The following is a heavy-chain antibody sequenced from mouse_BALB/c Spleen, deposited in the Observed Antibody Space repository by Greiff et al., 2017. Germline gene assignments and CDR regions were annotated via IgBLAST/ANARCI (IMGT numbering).Heavy chain of an antibody. CDR2: INPSNGRT. CDR1: GYTFTSYW. V-gene: IGHV1S81*02. Sequence: VQLQQPGAELVKPGASVKLSCKASGYTFTSYWMHWVKQRPGQGLEWIGEINPSNGRTNYNEKFKSKATLTADKSSSTAYMQLSSLTSEDSAVYYCAREGGTDYDEGAFAYWGQGTLVTVSA. CDR3: AREGGTDYDEGAFAY. D-gene: IGHD2-4*01. J-gene: IGHJ3*01.